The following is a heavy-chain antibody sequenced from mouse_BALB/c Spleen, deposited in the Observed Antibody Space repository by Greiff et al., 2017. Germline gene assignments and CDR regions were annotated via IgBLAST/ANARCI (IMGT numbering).Heavy chain of an antibody. CDR3: VYDPYAMDY. Sequence: VQLVESGAELARPGASVKLSCKASGYTFTSYWMQWVKQRPGQGLEWIGAIYPGDGDTRYTQKFKGKATLTADKSSSTAYMQLSSLASEDSAVYYCVYDPYAMDYWGQGTSVTVSS. J-gene: IGHJ4*01. D-gene: IGHD1-1*01. CDR1: GYTFTSYW. V-gene: IGHV1-87*01. CDR2: IYPGDGDT.